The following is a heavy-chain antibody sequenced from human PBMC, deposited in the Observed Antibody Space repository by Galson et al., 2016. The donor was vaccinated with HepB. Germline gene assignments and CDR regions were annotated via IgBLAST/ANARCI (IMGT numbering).Heavy chain of an antibody. D-gene: IGHD2-8*02. V-gene: IGHV3-7*01. CDR1: GFTSNNAW. CDR2: INGDGSTK. CDR3: ASDYWVY. Sequence: SLRLSCAVSGFTSNNAWMSWVRQAPGKGLEWVASINGDGSTKYYVDSVKGRFTISRDNAKNSLYLQMNSLRAEDTAVYYCASDYWVYWGQGTLVTVSS. J-gene: IGHJ4*02.